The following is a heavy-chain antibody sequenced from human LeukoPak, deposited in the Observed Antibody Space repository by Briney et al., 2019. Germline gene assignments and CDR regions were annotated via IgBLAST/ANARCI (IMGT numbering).Heavy chain of an antibody. V-gene: IGHV3-53*01. D-gene: IGHD5-24*01. CDR2: IYSGGST. Sequence: PGGSLRLSCAAPGFAFSSNYMSWVRQAPGKGLEWVSVIYSGGSTYYADSVKGRFTISRDNSKNTLYLQMNSLRAEDTAVYYCASLAGHRGWLPFDYWGQGTLVTVSS. CDR1: GFAFSSNY. CDR3: ASLAGHRGWLPFDY. J-gene: IGHJ4*02.